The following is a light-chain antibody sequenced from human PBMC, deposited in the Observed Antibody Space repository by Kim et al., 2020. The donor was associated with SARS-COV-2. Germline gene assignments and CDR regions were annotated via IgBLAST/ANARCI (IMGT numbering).Light chain of an antibody. J-gene: IGLJ3*02. CDR3: QSYDSSLRGWV. CDR2: GKF. Sequence: GVTKSGSGSTSDIGAEYDVHWYQQVAGKAHKQVIYGKFKRPSGVPDRFAGSKSGTSASLAITGLQAEDEADYYCQSYDSSLRGWVFGGGTQLTV. V-gene: IGLV1-40*01. CDR1: TSDIGAEYD.